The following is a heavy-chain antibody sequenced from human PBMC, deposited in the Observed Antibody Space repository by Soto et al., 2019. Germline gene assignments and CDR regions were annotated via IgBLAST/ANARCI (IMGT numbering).Heavy chain of an antibody. CDR1: GGSITSTTYY. J-gene: IGHJ5*02. CDR2: ISYSGIT. D-gene: IGHD5-12*01. Sequence: SETLSLTCTVSGGSITSTTYYWGWIRQPPGKGLEWIGSISYSGITYYNPSLTSRVTISVDTSRIQFSLRLRSVTVAATAVFYCARHGGGYHTPHWLEPWGQGTLVTVSS. V-gene: IGHV4-39*01. CDR3: ARHGGGYHTPHWLEP.